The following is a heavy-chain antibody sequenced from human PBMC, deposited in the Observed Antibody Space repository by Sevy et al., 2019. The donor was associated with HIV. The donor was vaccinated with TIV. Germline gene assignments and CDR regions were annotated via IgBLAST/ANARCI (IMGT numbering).Heavy chain of an antibody. D-gene: IGHD2-8*01. CDR2: IYPSGST. Sequence: SETLSLTCTVSGGSISSGGYYWSWIRQPAGEGLECIGRIYPSGSTNYRPSLKSRVTMSVDTSKNQFSLELSSVTAADTAVYYCARVRTVAGVNGVGWFDPWVQGTLVTVSS. V-gene: IGHV4-61*02. J-gene: IGHJ5*02. CDR3: ARVRTVAGVNGVGWFDP. CDR1: GGSISSGGYY.